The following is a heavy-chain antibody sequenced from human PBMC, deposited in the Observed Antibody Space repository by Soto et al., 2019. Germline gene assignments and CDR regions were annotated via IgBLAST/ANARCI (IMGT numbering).Heavy chain of an antibody. CDR1: GGSISSYH. J-gene: IGHJ5*02. V-gene: IGHV4-59*01. CDR2: IYYSGST. Sequence: SETLSLTCTVSGGSISSYHWSWIRQPPGKGLEWIGYIYYSGSTNYNPSLKSRVTISVDTSKNQFSLKLSSVTAADTAVYYCARGLDDILTGYYLWFDPWGQGTLVTVSS. D-gene: IGHD3-9*01. CDR3: ARGLDDILTGYYLWFDP.